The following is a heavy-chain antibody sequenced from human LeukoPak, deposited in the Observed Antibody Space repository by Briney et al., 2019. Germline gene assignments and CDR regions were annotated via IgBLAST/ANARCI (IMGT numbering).Heavy chain of an antibody. Sequence: PSETLSLTCTVSSGSLSSTSYYWGWIRQPPGKGLEWIGSIYYGGSTYYNPSLKSRVTISVDTSKNQFSLKLSSVTAADTAVYYCARHGGYRFKTLNYYYYMDVWGKGTTVTVSS. D-gene: IGHD5-18*01. J-gene: IGHJ6*03. CDR3: ARHGGYRFKTLNYYYYMDV. CDR2: IYYGGST. V-gene: IGHV4-39*01. CDR1: SGSLSSTSYY.